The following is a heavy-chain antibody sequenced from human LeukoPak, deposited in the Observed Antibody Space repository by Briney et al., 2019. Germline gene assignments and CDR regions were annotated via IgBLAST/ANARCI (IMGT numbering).Heavy chain of an antibody. CDR3: ARGGYDCWRGSWFDP. CDR1: GGSISSYY. J-gene: IGHJ5*02. V-gene: IGHV4-4*07. CDR2: IYTSGST. D-gene: IGHD3-3*01. Sequence: SETLSLTCTVSGGSISSYYWSWLRQPAGKGLEWIGRIYTSGSTNYNPSLKSRVTMSVDTSKNQFSLKLSSVTAADTAVYYCARGGYDCWRGSWFDPWGQGTLVTVSS.